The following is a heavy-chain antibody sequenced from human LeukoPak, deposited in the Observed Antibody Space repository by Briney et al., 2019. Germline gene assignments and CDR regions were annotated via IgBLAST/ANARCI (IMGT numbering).Heavy chain of an antibody. CDR1: GGSISSYY. J-gene: IGHJ4*02. CDR3: ARESDGSGSLGY. Sequence: SETLSLTCTVSGGSISSYYWSWIRQPPGKGLEWIGYIYYSGSTYYNPSLKSRVTISVDTPKNQFSLKLSSVTAADTAVYYCARESDGSGSLGYWGQGTLVTVSS. CDR2: IYYSGST. V-gene: IGHV4-59*12. D-gene: IGHD3-10*01.